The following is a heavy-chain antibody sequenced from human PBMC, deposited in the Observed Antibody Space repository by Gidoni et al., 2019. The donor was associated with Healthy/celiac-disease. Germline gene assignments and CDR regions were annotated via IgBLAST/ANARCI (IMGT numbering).Heavy chain of an antibody. CDR3: ATLAMYYYDSSGYSLTLDAFDI. CDR2: ISGSGGST. D-gene: IGHD3-22*01. J-gene: IGHJ3*02. Sequence: EVQLLESGGGLVQPGGSLRLSCAASGFTFSSYAMSWVRQAPGKGLEWVSAISGSGGSTYYADSVKGRFTISRDNSKNTLYLQMNSLRAEDTAVYYCATLAMYYYDSSGYSLTLDAFDIWGQGTMVTVSS. V-gene: IGHV3-23*01. CDR1: GFTFSSYA.